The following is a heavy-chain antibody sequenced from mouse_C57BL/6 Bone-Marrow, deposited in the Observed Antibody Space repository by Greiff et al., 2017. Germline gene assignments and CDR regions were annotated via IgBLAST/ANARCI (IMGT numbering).Heavy chain of an antibody. V-gene: IGHV5-4*01. J-gene: IGHJ2*01. CDR1: GFTFSSYA. Sequence: EVKLMESGGGLVKPGGSLKLSCAASGFTFSSYAMSWVRQTPEKRLEWVATISDGGSYTYYPDNVKGRITISRDNAKNNLYLQMSHLKSEDTAMYYCARDAYWGQGTTLTVSA. CDR3: ARDAY. CDR2: ISDGGSYT.